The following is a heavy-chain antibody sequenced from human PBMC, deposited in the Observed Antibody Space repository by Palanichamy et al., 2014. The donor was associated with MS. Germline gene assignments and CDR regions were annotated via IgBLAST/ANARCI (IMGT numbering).Heavy chain of an antibody. D-gene: IGHD5-18*01. Sequence: EVQLVESGGGLVQPGRSLRLSCTASGFTFGDYAMNWVRQAPGKGLEWVGFIRSKAYGGTTEYAASVKGRFTISRDDSKSIAYLQMNSLKTEDTAVYYCTRADTAMVMYFDYWGQGTLVTVSS. CDR2: IRSKAYGGTT. CDR1: GFTFGDYA. V-gene: IGHV3-49*04. CDR3: TRADTAMVMYFDY. J-gene: IGHJ4*02.